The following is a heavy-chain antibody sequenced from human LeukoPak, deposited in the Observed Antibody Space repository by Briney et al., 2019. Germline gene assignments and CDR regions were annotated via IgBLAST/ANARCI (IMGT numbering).Heavy chain of an antibody. J-gene: IGHJ5*02. V-gene: IGHV3-74*01. CDR3: ARPTKEGSSWYWWFDP. CDR2: INNDGSST. D-gene: IGHD6-13*01. Sequence: GGSLRLSCAASGFTFSSYWMHWVRHAPGKGLVWVSRINNDGSSTSYADSVKGRFTISRDNARNTLYLQMNSLRAEDTAVYYCARPTKEGSSWYWWFDPWGQGTLVTVSS. CDR1: GFTFSSYW.